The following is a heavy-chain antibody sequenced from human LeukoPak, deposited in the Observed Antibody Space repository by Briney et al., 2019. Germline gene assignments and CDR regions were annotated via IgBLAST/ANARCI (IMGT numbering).Heavy chain of an antibody. V-gene: IGHV3-23*01. CDR1: GFTFSTYA. CDR2: ISGNGGTT. CDR3: AKPPPDSSIWLFDY. D-gene: IGHD3-22*01. J-gene: IGHJ4*02. Sequence: GGSLRLSCAASGFTFSTYAMSWVRQAPGKGLEWVSTISGNGGTTYYADSVKGRFTISRDNSKNTLYLQMNSLRVEDTAVYYCAKPPPDSSIWLFDYWGQGTLVTVSS.